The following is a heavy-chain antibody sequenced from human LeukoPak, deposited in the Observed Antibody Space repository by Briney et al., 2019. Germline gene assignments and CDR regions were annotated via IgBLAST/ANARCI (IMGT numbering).Heavy chain of an antibody. CDR3: ARDAMIDDAFDI. CDR2: ISYDGSNK. J-gene: IGHJ3*02. D-gene: IGHD3-16*01. CDR1: GFTFSSYG. V-gene: IGHV3-30*03. Sequence: PGGSLRLSCAASGFTFSSYGMHWVRQAPGKGLEWVAVISYDGSNKYYADSVKGRFTISRDNSKNTLYLQMNSLRAEDTAVYYCARDAMIDDAFDIWGQGTMVTVSS.